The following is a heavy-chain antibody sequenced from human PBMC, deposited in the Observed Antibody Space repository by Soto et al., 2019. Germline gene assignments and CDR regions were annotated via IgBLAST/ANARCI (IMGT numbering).Heavy chain of an antibody. V-gene: IGHV1-58*01. CDR1: GFTFTSSA. J-gene: IGHJ4*02. CDR3: AASGYSSSWRRYFDY. CDR2: IVVGSGNT. Sequence: SVKVSCKASGFTFTSSAVRWVRQARGQRLEWIGWIVVGSGNTNYAQKFQERVTITRDMSTSTAYMELSSLRSEDTAVYYCAASGYSSSWRRYFDYWGQGTLVTVSS. D-gene: IGHD6-13*01.